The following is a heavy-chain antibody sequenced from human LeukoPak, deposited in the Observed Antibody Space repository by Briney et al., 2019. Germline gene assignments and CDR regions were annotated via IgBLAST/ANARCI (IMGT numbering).Heavy chain of an antibody. CDR2: ISGDGGST. V-gene: IGHV3-43*02. D-gene: IGHD3-10*01. J-gene: IGHJ3*02. CDR1: GFTFDDYA. Sequence: GGSLRLSCAASGFTFDDYAMHWVRQAPGKGLEWVSLISGDGGSTYYADSVKGRFTISRDNSKNSLYLQMNSLRTGDTALYYCAKDTGYYGSGSYYVDAFDIWGQGTMVTVSS. CDR3: AKDTGYYGSGSYYVDAFDI.